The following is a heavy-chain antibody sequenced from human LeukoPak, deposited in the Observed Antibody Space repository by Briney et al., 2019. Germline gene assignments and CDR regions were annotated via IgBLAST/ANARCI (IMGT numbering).Heavy chain of an antibody. J-gene: IGHJ6*03. D-gene: IGHD2-2*01. CDR1: GGSISSYY. CDR2: IYTSGST. CDR3: ARARIVVVLAAKRGGSYYYMDV. V-gene: IGHV4-4*07. Sequence: SETLSLTCTVSGGSISSYYWSWIRQPAGKGLEWIGRIYTSGSTNYNPSLKSRVTMSVDTSKNQFSLKLSSVTAADTAVYYCARARIVVVLAAKRGGSYYYMDVWGKGTTVTVSS.